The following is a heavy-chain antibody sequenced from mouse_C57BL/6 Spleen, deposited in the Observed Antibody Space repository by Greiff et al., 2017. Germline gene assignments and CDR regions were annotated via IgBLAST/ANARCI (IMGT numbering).Heavy chain of an antibody. Sequence: EVQLQQSGPELVKPGASVKISCKASGYTFTDYYMNWVKQSRGKSLEWIGDINPNNGGTSYNQKFKGKATLTVDKSSSTAYMELRSLTSEDSAVYYCAREVTTLDDWGQGTTLTVSS. J-gene: IGHJ2*01. V-gene: IGHV1-26*01. CDR2: INPNNGGT. CDR3: AREVTTLDD. CDR1: GYTFTDYY. D-gene: IGHD2-2*01.